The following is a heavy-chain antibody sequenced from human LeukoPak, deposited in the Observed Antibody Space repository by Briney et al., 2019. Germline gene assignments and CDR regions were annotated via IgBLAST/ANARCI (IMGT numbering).Heavy chain of an antibody. J-gene: IGHJ4*02. Sequence: GGSLRLSCAASGFTFSSYEMNWVRQAPGKGLEWVSYISSSGSTIYYADSVKGRFTISRDNAKNSLYLQMNSLRAENTAVYYCARESGYSYSEFDYWGQGTLVTVSS. CDR2: ISSSGSTI. CDR3: ARESGYSYSEFDY. CDR1: GFTFSSYE. V-gene: IGHV3-48*03. D-gene: IGHD5-18*01.